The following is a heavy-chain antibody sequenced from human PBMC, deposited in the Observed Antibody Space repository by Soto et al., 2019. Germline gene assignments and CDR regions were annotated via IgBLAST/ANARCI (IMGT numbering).Heavy chain of an antibody. CDR3: ARGMTPLGAPAWYYFDS. D-gene: IGHD2-15*01. CDR1: GASITGSSY. Sequence: SETLSLTCTVSGASITGSSYWSWIRQPAGKGLEWIGRFSLSGTTNYNPSLRGRVTMSADVSKNQFSPRLTSVTAADTALYYCARGMTPLGAPAWYYFDSWGQGTLVTVSS. CDR2: FSLSGTT. V-gene: IGHV4-4*07. J-gene: IGHJ4*02.